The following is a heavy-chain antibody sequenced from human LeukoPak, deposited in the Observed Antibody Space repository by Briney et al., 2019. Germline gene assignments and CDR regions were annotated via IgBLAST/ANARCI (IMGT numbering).Heavy chain of an antibody. V-gene: IGHV3-23*01. CDR3: AKGVDYYYYYMDV. J-gene: IGHJ6*03. CDR2: ISGSGGST. Sequence: GGSLRLSCAASGFTFSSYAMSWVRQAPGEGLEWVSAISGSGGSTYYTDSVKGRFTISRDNSKNTLYLQMNSLRAEDTAVYYCAKGVDYYYYYMDVWGKGTTVTVSS. CDR1: GFTFSSYA.